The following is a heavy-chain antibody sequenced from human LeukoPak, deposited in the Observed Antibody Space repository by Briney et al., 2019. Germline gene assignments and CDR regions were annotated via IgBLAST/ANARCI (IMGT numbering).Heavy chain of an antibody. CDR2: IYYSGST. Sequence: SETLSLTCTVSGGSISSSSYYWGWIRQPPGKGLEWIGSIYYSGSTYYNPSLKSRVTISVDTSKNQFSLKLSSVTAADTAVYYCARQGPRDTAMVNWFDPWGQGTLVTVSS. CDR3: ARQGPRDTAMVNWFDP. D-gene: IGHD5-18*01. CDR1: GGSISSSSYY. V-gene: IGHV4-39*01. J-gene: IGHJ5*02.